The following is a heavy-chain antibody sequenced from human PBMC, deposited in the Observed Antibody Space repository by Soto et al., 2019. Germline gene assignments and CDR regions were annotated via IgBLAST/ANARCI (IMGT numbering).Heavy chain of an antibody. CDR2: VSHSGIS. CDR1: GASFSGYY. V-gene: IGHV4-34*01. D-gene: IGHD2-15*01. CDR3: ARYGGTAIWYFDI. J-gene: IGHJ2*01. Sequence: QVHLQQWGAGLLKPSETLSLTCAVYGASFSGYYWTWLRQPPGKGLEWIGEVSHSGISKYNPSLKSRVTISLYTSKSQFSLELTSVTAADTAVYYCARYGGTAIWYFDIWGRGTLVSVSS.